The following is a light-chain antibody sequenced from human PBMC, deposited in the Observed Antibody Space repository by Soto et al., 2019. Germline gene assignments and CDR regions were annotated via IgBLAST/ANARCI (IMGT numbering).Light chain of an antibody. CDR1: QSLLYSDGHTY. J-gene: IGKJ5*01. V-gene: IGKV2-30*01. CDR3: LQGTHWPLT. Sequence: AMMTQSPLSLPVTLGQPASISCRSSQSLLYSDGHTYLTWFQQRPGQSPRRLIYKTSNRDSGVPDRFSGSGSGTDFTLKISRVEAEDVGVYYCLQGTHWPLTFGQGTRLEIK. CDR2: KTS.